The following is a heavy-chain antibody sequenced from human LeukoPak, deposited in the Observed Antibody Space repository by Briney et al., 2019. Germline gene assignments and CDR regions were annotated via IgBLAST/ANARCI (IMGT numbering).Heavy chain of an antibody. Sequence: GGSLRLSCAASGFTFSSYGMHWVRQAPGRGLEWVAVISYDGSNEYYADSVKGRFTISRDNSKNTLYLQMSSLRAEDTAVYYCAKEFNRGLPDYWGQGTLVTVPS. J-gene: IGHJ4*02. V-gene: IGHV3-30*18. CDR2: ISYDGSNE. D-gene: IGHD2-21*01. CDR1: GFTFSSYG. CDR3: AKEFNRGLPDY.